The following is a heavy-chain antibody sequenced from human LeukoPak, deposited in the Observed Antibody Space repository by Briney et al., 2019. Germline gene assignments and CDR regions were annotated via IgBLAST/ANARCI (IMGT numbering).Heavy chain of an antibody. CDR3: AREMGLNIVATFGY. CDR2: ISYDGSNK. CDR1: GFTFSSYA. Sequence: GGSLRLSCAASGFTFSSYAMHWVRQAPGKGLEWVAVISYDGSNKYYADSVKGRFTISRDNSKNTLYLQMNSLRAEDTAVYYCAREMGLNIVATFGYWGQGTLVTVSS. V-gene: IGHV3-30-3*01. J-gene: IGHJ4*02. D-gene: IGHD5-12*01.